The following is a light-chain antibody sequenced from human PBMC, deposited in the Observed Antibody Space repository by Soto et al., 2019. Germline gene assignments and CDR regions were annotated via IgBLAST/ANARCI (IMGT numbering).Light chain of an antibody. CDR2: EVS. V-gene: IGLV2-8*01. J-gene: IGLJ1*01. Sequence: QSALTQPPSASGSPGQSVTISCTGTSSDVGGYNYVSWYQQHPGKAPKLMIYEVSKRPSGVPDRFSGSKSGNTASLTVSGLHAYDEADYYCSFYAGSNNWDFGTGTKLTVL. CDR1: SSDVGGYNY. CDR3: SFYAGSNNWD.